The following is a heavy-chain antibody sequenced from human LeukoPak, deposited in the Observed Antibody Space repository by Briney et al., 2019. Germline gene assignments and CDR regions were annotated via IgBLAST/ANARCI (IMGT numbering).Heavy chain of an antibody. J-gene: IGHJ4*02. Sequence: SETLSLTCTVSGDSISGYYGSWIRQPPGKGLEWIGYIYYSGNTDYNPPLRSRVTISVDTSKNQFSLKLSSVTAADTAVYYCARHSSYWHIDYWGQGTLVTVSS. CDR1: GDSISGYY. D-gene: IGHD6-19*01. CDR2: IYYSGNT. CDR3: ARHSSYWHIDY. V-gene: IGHV4-59*01.